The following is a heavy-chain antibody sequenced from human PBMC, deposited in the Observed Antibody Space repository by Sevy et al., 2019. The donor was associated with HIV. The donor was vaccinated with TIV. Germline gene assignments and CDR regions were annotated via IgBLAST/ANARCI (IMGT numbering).Heavy chain of an antibody. D-gene: IGHD6-19*01. Sequence: GGSLRLSCVASGFTFSTYSMNWVRQAPGKGLEWVSSISGLSNYIYYSDSVRGRFTISRDNAKNSLYLQMNSLRAEDTALYYCGRLGSSGWAGMDVWGQGTTVTVSS. CDR1: GFTFSTYS. V-gene: IGHV3-21*01. CDR2: ISGLSNYI. CDR3: GRLGSSGWAGMDV. J-gene: IGHJ6*02.